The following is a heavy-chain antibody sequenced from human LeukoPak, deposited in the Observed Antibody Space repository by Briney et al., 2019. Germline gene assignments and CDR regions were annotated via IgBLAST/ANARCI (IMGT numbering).Heavy chain of an antibody. CDR2: IYYSGST. CDR1: GGSISSSSYY. D-gene: IGHD3-10*01. J-gene: IGHJ5*02. V-gene: IGHV4-39*01. CDR3: ARFTALGGWFDP. Sequence: PSETLSLTCTVSGGSISSSSYYWGWIRQPPGKGLEWIGNIYYSGSTYYNPSLKSRVTISVDTSKNQFSLKLSSVTAADTAVYYCARFTALGGWFDPWGQGTLVTVSS.